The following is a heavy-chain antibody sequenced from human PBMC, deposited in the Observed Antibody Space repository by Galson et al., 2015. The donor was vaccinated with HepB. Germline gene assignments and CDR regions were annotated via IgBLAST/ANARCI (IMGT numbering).Heavy chain of an antibody. CDR3: ARGGVDYYDSSGYYFYFDY. Sequence: SLRLSCAASGFTFSSYAMHWVRQAPGKGLEWVAVISYGGSNKYYADSVKGRFTISRDNSKNTLYLQMNSLRAEDTAVYYCARGGVDYYDSSGYYFYFDYWGQGTLVTVSS. CDR1: GFTFSSYA. CDR2: ISYGGSNK. J-gene: IGHJ4*02. V-gene: IGHV3-30-3*01. D-gene: IGHD3-22*01.